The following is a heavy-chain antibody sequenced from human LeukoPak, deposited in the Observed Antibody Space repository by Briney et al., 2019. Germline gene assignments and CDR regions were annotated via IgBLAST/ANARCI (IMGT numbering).Heavy chain of an antibody. CDR3: AKGSRDGVVPAAMSY. Sequence: GGSLRLSCAASGFTFSSYAMSWARKAQGKGLEWVSAISGSGGSTYYADSVKGRFTISRDNSKNPLYLQMNSLRAEDTAVYYCAKGSRDGVVPAAMSYWGQGTLVTVSS. CDR1: GFTFSSYA. D-gene: IGHD2-2*01. V-gene: IGHV3-23*01. J-gene: IGHJ4*02. CDR2: ISGSGGST.